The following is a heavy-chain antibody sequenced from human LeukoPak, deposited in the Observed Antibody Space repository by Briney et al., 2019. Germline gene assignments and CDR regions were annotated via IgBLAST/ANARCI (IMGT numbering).Heavy chain of an antibody. Sequence: GGSLRLSCAASGFTFDDYGMSWVRQAPGKGLEWVSGINWNGGSTGYADSVKGRFTISRDNAKNSLYLQMNSLRAEDTALYYCARVGGILGIGGPDYWGQGTLVTVSS. D-gene: IGHD1-26*01. CDR1: GFTFDDYG. CDR3: ARVGGILGIGGPDY. J-gene: IGHJ4*02. V-gene: IGHV3-20*04. CDR2: INWNGGST.